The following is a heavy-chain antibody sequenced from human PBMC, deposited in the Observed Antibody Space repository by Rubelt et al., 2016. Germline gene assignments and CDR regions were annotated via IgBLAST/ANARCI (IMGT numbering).Heavy chain of an antibody. CDR2: ISHSGST. CDR3: ARVGGLYAIPDYPIEY. CDR1: GSSISSGYY. V-gene: IGHV4-38-2*02. J-gene: IGHJ4*02. Sequence: QVQLQESGPGLVKPSETLSLTCTVSGSSISSGYYWGWVRQPPRKGLEYIGGISHSGSTYSNTSLKSRLPLSIETPTNRFSLKLKSVTASDTAVYHCARVGGLYAIPDYPIEYWGQGTLVTVSS. D-gene: IGHD2-8*01.